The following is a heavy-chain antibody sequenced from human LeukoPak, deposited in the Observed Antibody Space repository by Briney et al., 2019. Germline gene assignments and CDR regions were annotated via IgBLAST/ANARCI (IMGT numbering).Heavy chain of an antibody. Sequence: PSETLSLTCTVSGGSISSSSYYWSWIRQPPGKGLEWIGYIYYSGSTNYNPSLKGRVTISVDTSKNQFSLKLSSVTAADTAVYYCARGPLLYGSYLVYWGQGTLVTVSS. D-gene: IGHD1-26*01. CDR1: GGSISSSSYY. CDR2: IYYSGST. V-gene: IGHV4-61*01. CDR3: ARGPLLYGSYLVY. J-gene: IGHJ4*02.